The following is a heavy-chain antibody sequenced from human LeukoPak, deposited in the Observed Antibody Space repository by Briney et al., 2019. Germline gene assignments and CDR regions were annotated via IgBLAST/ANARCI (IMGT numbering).Heavy chain of an antibody. CDR1: GFTFNNYA. CDR3: TREKSYYYDSSGWYNWFDP. J-gene: IGHJ5*02. Sequence: PGGSLRLSCAASGFTFNNYAMSWVRQAPGKGLEWVSSISGVWDGTYYADSVKGRFTISRDNSRSTVYLQMNSVRAEDTAVYYCTREKSYYYDSSGWYNWFDPWGQGTLVTVSS. D-gene: IGHD3-22*01. CDR2: ISGVWDGT. V-gene: IGHV3-23*01.